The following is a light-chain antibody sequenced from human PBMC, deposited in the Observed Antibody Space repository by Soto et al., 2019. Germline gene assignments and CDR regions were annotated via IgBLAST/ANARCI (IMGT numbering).Light chain of an antibody. CDR3: QQYGSSPLT. V-gene: IGKV3D-20*01. J-gene: IGKJ5*01. Sequence: EIVLTQSPGTLSLSPGERAALSCGASQSVSINSLAWYQQKPGLAPRLLIYDASRRATGIPDRFSGSGSGTEFTLTISRLEPEDFALYYCQQYGSSPLTFGQGTRLEIK. CDR1: QSVSINS. CDR2: DAS.